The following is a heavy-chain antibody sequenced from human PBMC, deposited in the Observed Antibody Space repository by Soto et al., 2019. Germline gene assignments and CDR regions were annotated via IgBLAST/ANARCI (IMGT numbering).Heavy chain of an antibody. CDR1: GSRFSNYV. J-gene: IGHJ4*02. V-gene: IGHV1-69*06. Sequence: QVQLVQSGAEVKTPGSSLKVSCKVSGSRFSNYVISWVRQAPGHGLEWLGRIIPIFNSTKNAQSFQGRGTITADKSTCTASLEVSSLRSDDTAVYYCAREGRGKKAGYNGLVSLGYWGQGTLVTVSS. CDR3: AREGRGKKAGYNGLVSLGY. D-gene: IGHD2-2*02. CDR2: IIPIFNST.